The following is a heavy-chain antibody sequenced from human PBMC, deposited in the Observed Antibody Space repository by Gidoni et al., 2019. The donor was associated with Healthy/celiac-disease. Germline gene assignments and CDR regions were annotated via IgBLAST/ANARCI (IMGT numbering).Heavy chain of an antibody. CDR3: ARGGRVGVQLWLRSPTHFDY. CDR2: SNHSGST. CDR1: GGSFSGYY. Sequence: QVQLQQWGAGLLTPSETLSLTCAVSGGSFSGYYWSWIRQPPGQGLEWIGESNHSGSTNYNPSLKSRVTISVDTSKNQFSLKLSSVTAADTAVYYCARGGRVGVQLWLRSPTHFDYWGQGTLVTVSS. J-gene: IGHJ4*02. V-gene: IGHV4-34*01. D-gene: IGHD5-18*01.